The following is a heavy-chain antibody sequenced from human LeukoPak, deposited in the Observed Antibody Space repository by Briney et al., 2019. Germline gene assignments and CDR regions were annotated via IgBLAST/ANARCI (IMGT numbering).Heavy chain of an antibody. CDR2: INPNSCGT. D-gene: IGHD2-15*01. V-gene: IGHV1-2*02. CDR3: ARGYCSGGTCYLVENWFDP. J-gene: IGHJ5*02. Sequence: MYXVRXAPGQGLEWMGXINPNSCGTDYAQNFQAMVTMTRDTSISTAYMELSRLRSDDTAVYYCARGYCSGGTCYLVENWFDPWGQGTLVTVSS.